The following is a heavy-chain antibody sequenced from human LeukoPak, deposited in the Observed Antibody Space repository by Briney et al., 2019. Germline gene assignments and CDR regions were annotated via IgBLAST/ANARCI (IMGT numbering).Heavy chain of an antibody. V-gene: IGHV1-46*01. CDR3: ARDYTSGYPFDY. CDR2: INPSGGST. Sequence: ASVKVSCKASGYTFTSYGISWVRQAPGQGLEWMGIINPSGGSTTYAQKFQGRVTMTRDTSTSTVYMELSSLRSEDTAVYYCARDYTSGYPFDYWGQGTLVTVSS. CDR1: GYTFTSYG. D-gene: IGHD3-22*01. J-gene: IGHJ4*02.